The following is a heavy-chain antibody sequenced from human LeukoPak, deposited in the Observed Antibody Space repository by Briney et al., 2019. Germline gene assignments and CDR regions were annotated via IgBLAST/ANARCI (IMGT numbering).Heavy chain of an antibody. CDR2: IYYSGST. CDR3: ARDNGRFPPRAFDN. V-gene: IGHV4-30-4*08. J-gene: IGHJ3*02. Sequence: SQTLSLTCTVSGGSISSGDYYWSWIRQPPGKGLEWIGYIYYSGSTYYNPSLKSRVTISVDTSKNQFSLKLSSVTAADTAVYYYARDNGRFPPRAFDNWGQGTMVTVSS. CDR1: GGSISSGDYY. D-gene: IGHD1-14*01.